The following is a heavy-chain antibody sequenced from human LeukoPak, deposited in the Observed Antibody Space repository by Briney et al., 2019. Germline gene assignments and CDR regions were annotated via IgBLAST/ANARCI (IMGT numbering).Heavy chain of an antibody. J-gene: IGHJ4*02. CDR2: IKEDGSEK. CDR3: ATRVG. Sequence: PGGSLRLSCAASGFTFRNYWMSWVRQAPGKGLEWVAKIKEDGSEKNYVDSVKGRFTISRDNADNSLSLQMSSLRVEETAVYYCATRVGWGQGSLVSVSS. V-gene: IGHV3-7*01. CDR1: GFTFRNYW.